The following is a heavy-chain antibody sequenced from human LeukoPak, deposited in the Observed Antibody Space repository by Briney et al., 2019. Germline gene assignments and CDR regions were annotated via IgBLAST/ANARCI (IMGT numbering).Heavy chain of an antibody. V-gene: IGHV3-48*03. J-gene: IGHJ3*01. CDR3: ARDGTGYDSHAFDF. CDR1: GFTFSSYE. D-gene: IGHD5-12*01. CDR2: ISSSGSTI. Sequence: GGSLRLSCAASGFTFSSYEMNWVRQAPGKGLEWVSYISSSGSTIYYADSVKGRFTISRDNAKNSLYLQMNSLTAEDTAVYCCARDGTGYDSHAFDFWGHGTMVTVSS.